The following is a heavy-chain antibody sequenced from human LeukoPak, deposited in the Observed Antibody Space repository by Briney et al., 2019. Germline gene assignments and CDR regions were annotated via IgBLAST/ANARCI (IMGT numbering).Heavy chain of an antibody. CDR3: ARGVPAAIHYYYYGMDV. CDR1: RASISSSSYY. J-gene: IGHJ6*02. V-gene: IGHV4-39*01. CDR2: IYYSGST. Sequence: PSETLSLTCTISRASISSSSYYWGWIRQPPGKGLEWIGSIYYSGSTYYNPSLKSRVTISVDTSKNQFSLKLTSVTAADTAVYYCARGVPAAIHYYYYGMDVWGQGTTVTVSS. D-gene: IGHD2-2*01.